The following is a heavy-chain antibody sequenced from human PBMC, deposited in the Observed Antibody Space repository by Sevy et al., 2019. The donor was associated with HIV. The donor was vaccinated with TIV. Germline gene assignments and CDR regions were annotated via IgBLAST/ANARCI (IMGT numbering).Heavy chain of an antibody. D-gene: IGHD2-21*01. CDR1: GFSFNDHA. J-gene: IGHJ6*02. CDR2: VSWNSRNI. V-gene: IGHV3-9*01. Sequence: GGSLRLSCAASGFSFNDHAMHWVRQVPGKGLEWVSGVSWNSRNIGYGDSVKGRFPISRDNANHFLYLEMNSLRPEDTAFYYCAKDINRGCDGVNCYPYYYYFYGLDVWGQGTTVTVSS. CDR3: AKDINRGCDGVNCYPYYYYFYGLDV.